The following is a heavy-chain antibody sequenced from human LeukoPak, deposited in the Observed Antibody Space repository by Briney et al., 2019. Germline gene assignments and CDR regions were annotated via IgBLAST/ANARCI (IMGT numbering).Heavy chain of an antibody. CDR3: ARGGSRPRFLEANWFDP. CDR2: INHSGST. J-gene: IGHJ5*02. D-gene: IGHD3-3*01. Sequence: SETLSLTCAVYGGSFSGYYWSWIRQPPGKGLEWIGEINHSGSTNYNPSLKSRVTISVDTSKNQFSLKLSSVTAADTAVYYCARGGSRPRFLEANWFDPWGQGTLVTVSS. CDR1: GGSFSGYY. V-gene: IGHV4-34*01.